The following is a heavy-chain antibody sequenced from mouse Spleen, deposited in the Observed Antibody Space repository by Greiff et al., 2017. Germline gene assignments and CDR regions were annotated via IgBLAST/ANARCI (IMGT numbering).Heavy chain of an antibody. CDR2: ISRGSSSI. D-gene: IGHD1-1*01. CDR3: ARQKDYYGSSSFAY. Sequence: VQLKESGGGLVKPGGSLKLSCAASGFTFSDYGMHWVRQAPETGLEWVAYISRGSSSIYYADTVKGRSPISRDNAKNTLFLQMTSLRSEDTAMYYCARQKDYYGSSSFAYWGQGTLVTVSA. J-gene: IGHJ3*01. V-gene: IGHV5-17*01. CDR1: GFTFSDYG.